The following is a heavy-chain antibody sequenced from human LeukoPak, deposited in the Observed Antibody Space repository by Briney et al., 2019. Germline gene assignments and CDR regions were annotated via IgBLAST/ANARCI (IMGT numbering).Heavy chain of an antibody. J-gene: IGHJ6*02. D-gene: IGHD2-2*01. CDR1: GGTFSSYA. V-gene: IGHV1-69*04. Sequence: SVKVSCKASGGTFSSYAIGWVRQAPGQGLEWMGRIIPILGIANYAQKFQGRVTITADKSTSTTYMELSSLRSEDTAVYYCARDGYQLPRGGYYGMDVWGQGTTVTVSS. CDR3: ARDGYQLPRGGYYGMDV. CDR2: IIPILGIA.